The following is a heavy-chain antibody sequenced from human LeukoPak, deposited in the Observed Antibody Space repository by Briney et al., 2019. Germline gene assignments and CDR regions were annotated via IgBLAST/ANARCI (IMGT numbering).Heavy chain of an antibody. CDR1: GYTFTSYG. J-gene: IGHJ3*02. D-gene: IGHD3-16*01. CDR3: ARGHLATESILSRPDI. Sequence: ASVKVSCTASGYTFTSYGISWVRQAPGQGLEWMGWISAYNGNTNYAQKLQGRVTMTTDTSTSTAYMELRSLRSDDTAVYYCARGHLATESILSRPDIWGQGTMVTVSS. CDR2: ISAYNGNT. V-gene: IGHV1-18*01.